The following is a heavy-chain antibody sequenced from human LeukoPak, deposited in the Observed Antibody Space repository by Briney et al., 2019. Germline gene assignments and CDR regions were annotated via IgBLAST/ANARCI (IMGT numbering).Heavy chain of an antibody. J-gene: IGHJ4*02. Sequence: SETLSLTCAVYGGSFSGYYWSWIRRPPGKGLEWIGEINHSGSTNYNPSLKSRVTISVDTSKNQFSLKLSSVTAADTAVYYCARGRGYYDSSGYYFYAPVDYWGQGTLVTVSS. CDR3: ARGRGYYDSSGYYFYAPVDY. D-gene: IGHD3-22*01. V-gene: IGHV4-34*01. CDR1: GGSFSGYY. CDR2: INHSGST.